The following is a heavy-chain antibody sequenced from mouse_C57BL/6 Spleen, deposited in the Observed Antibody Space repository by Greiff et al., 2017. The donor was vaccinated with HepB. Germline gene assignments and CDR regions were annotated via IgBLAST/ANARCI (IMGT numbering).Heavy chain of an antibody. CDR2: IYPYNGVS. J-gene: IGHJ4*01. V-gene: IGHV1-31*01. CDR3: ARYDGYYVRNYAMDY. CDR1: GYSFTGYY. D-gene: IGHD2-3*01. Sequence: EVQLVESGPELVKPGASVKISCKASGYSFTGYYMHWVKQSHGNILDWIGYIYPYNGVSSYNQKFKGKATLTVDKSSSTAYMELRSLTSEDSAVYYCARYDGYYVRNYAMDYWGQGTSVTVSS.